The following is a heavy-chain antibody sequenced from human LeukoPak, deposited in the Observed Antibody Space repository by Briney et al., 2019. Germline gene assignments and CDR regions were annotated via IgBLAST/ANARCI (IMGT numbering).Heavy chain of an antibody. CDR2: INAGNGNT. V-gene: IGHV1-3*01. D-gene: IGHD3-22*01. CDR1: GYTFTSYA. Sequence: ASVKVSCKASGYTFTSYAMHWVRQAPGQRLEWMGWINAGNGNTKYSQKFQGRVTITRDTSVSTAYMELSSLRSEDTAVYYCARVYYYETAFGYWGQGTLVTVSS. CDR3: ARVYYYETAFGY. J-gene: IGHJ4*02.